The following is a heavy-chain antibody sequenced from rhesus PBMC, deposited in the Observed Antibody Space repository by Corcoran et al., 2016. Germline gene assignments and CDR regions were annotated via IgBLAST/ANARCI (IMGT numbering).Heavy chain of an antibody. CDR2: IYGGSGTT. D-gene: IGHD7-45*01. CDR3: ASRRPNAPFDY. CDR1: GGSISGDYY. Sequence: QVQLQESGPGLVKPSETLSLTCGVPGGSISGDYYWSWIRQAPGKGLEWIGQIYGGSGTTTYNPSLQNRVTISKDTSRNQFSLKLTSVTAADTAIFYCASRRPNAPFDYWGQGVLVTVSS. V-gene: IGHV4-76*01. J-gene: IGHJ4*01.